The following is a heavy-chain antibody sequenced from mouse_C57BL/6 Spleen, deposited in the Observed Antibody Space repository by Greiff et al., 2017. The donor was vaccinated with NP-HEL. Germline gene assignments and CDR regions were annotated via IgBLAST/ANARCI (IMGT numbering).Heavy chain of an antibody. V-gene: IGHV14-1*01. Sequence: EVQLQQSGAELVRPGASVKLSCTASGFNIKDYYMHWVKQRPEQALEWTGRIDPEDGDTEYATKFQGKATMTADSASNTAYLQLGTLTSGDAAVCYCSTRAGVGGYYGAMDYWGKGTSVNVSS. CDR3: STRAGVGGYYGAMDY. J-gene: IGHJ4*01. D-gene: IGHD2-3*01. CDR2: IDPEDGDT. CDR1: GFNIKDYY.